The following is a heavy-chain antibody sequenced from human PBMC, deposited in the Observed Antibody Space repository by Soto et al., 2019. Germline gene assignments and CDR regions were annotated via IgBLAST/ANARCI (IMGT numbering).Heavy chain of an antibody. J-gene: IGHJ3*02. V-gene: IGHV4-59*08. CDR1: GGSIGTYY. D-gene: IGHD6-13*01. Sequence: SETLSLTCTVSGGSIGTYYWSWIRQPPGKGLEWIGYIYYSGTTNYNPSLKSRVTISVDTSKNQVSLKLTSVTAADTAVYYCARHWAAAQMYPFDIWGRGTMVTVSS. CDR2: IYYSGTT. CDR3: ARHWAAAQMYPFDI.